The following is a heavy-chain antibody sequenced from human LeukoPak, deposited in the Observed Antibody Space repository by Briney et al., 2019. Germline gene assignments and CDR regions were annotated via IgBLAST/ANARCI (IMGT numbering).Heavy chain of an antibody. CDR3: ARSGGNYYDTDALDI. J-gene: IGHJ3*02. V-gene: IGHV4-59*08. CDR1: RGSIRTYY. D-gene: IGHD1-26*01. CDR2: IYDSGTT. Sequence: SETLSLTCTVSRGSIRTYYWSWRRDSPGEGLEWIGYIYDSGTTKYNPSLKSRVTISVHTSKNQFSLKLSSVTAADTAVYYCARSGGNYYDTDALDIWGQGTMVTVSS.